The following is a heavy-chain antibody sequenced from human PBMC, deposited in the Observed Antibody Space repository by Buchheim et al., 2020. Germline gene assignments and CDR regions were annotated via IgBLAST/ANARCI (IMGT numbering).Heavy chain of an antibody. Sequence: QLQLQESGPGLVKPSETLSLTCTVSGGPITNTIYYWGWIRQPPGKGLEWIGSIQSSGSTYYSPSLKSRVTISVDTSKNQFSLKLSSVTAADTAVYYCARIDSSSWKDYFHYWGQGTL. J-gene: IGHJ4*02. CDR2: IQSSGST. V-gene: IGHV4-39*01. D-gene: IGHD6-13*01. CDR1: GGPITNTIYY. CDR3: ARIDSSSWKDYFHY.